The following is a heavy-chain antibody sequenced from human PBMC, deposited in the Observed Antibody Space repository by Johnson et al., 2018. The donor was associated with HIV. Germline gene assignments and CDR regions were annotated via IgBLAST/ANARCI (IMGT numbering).Heavy chain of an antibody. J-gene: IGHJ3*02. CDR1: GFSVSNNY. Sequence: MQLVESGGGLIQPGGSLRLSCAASGFSVSNNYMSWVRQAPGKGLEWVSVIYGGGSTYYADSVKGRFTISRDNAKNSLHLEMNNLRAEDTAVYYCAKDREAWYISRWSPTDAFDIWGQGTMVTVSS. CDR2: IYGGGST. CDR3: AKDREAWYISRWSPTDAFDI. V-gene: IGHV3-66*03. D-gene: IGHD6-13*01.